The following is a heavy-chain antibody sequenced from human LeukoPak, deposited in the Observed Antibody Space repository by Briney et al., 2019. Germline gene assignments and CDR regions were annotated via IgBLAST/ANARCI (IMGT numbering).Heavy chain of an antibody. CDR3: ARDDSVWFGGGDYYGMDV. Sequence: PGGSLRLSCAASGFTFSSYWMSWVRQAPGKGLEWVANIKQDGSEKYYVDSVKGRFTISRDNAKNSLYLQMNSLRAEDTAVYYCARDDSVWFGGGDYYGMDVWGQGTTVTVSS. CDR1: GFTFSSYW. J-gene: IGHJ6*02. CDR2: IKQDGSEK. D-gene: IGHD3-10*01. V-gene: IGHV3-7*01.